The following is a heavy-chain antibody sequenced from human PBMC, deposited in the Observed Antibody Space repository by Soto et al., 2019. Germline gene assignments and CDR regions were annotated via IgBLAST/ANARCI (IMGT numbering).Heavy chain of an antibody. D-gene: IGHD4-17*01. V-gene: IGHV4-30-4*01. CDR2: IYYSGST. CDR1: GGSISSGDYY. J-gene: IGHJ4*02. Sequence: TLSLTYTVSGGSISSGDYYWSWIRQPPGKGLEWIGYIYYSGSTYYNPSLKSRVTISVDTSKNQFSLKLSSVTAADTAVYYCARMTTVYLFDYWGQGTLVTVSS. CDR3: ARMTTVYLFDY.